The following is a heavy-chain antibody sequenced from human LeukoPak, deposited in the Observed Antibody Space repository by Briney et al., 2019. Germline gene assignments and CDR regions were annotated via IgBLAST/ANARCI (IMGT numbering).Heavy chain of an antibody. CDR3: ARVRKLRTRGVMDPLDY. CDR2: IQQDGSEK. CDR1: GFTFTYYW. J-gene: IGHJ4*02. Sequence: PGGSLRLSCAASGFTFTYYWLTRVRQAPGKGLEWVANIQQDGSEKYYVDSVKGRFIISRDNAKNSLYLQMNSLRAEDTAVYYCARVRKLRTRGVMDPLDYWGQGTLVTVSS. D-gene: IGHD3-10*01. V-gene: IGHV3-7*01.